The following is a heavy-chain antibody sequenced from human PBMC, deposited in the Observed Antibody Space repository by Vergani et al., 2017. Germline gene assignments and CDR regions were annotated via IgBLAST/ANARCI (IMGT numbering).Heavy chain of an antibody. CDR1: GGSISSYY. CDR3: ARQRAIAARLSDYFDY. D-gene: IGHD6-6*01. J-gene: IGHJ4*02. Sequence: QVQLQESGPGLVKPSQTLSLTCTVSGGSISSYYWSWIRQPPGKGLEWIGYIYYSGSTYYNPSLKSRVTISVDTSKNQFSLKLSSVTAADTAVYYCARQRAIAARLSDYFDYWGQGTLVTVSS. V-gene: IGHV4-59*04. CDR2: IYYSGST.